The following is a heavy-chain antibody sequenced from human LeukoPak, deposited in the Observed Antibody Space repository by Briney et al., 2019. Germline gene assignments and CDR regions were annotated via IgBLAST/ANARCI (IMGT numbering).Heavy chain of an antibody. V-gene: IGHV4-59*01. CDR3: ARGGYSYGSLVVFDY. J-gene: IGHJ4*02. CDR2: IYYSGST. CDR1: GGSISSYY. D-gene: IGHD5-18*01. Sequence: SETLSLTCTVSGGSISSYYWSWIRQPPGKGLEWIGYIYYSGSTTYNPSLTSRVTISVDTSKNQFSLRLSSVTAADTAVYYCARGGYSYGSLVVFDYWGPGTLVTGSS.